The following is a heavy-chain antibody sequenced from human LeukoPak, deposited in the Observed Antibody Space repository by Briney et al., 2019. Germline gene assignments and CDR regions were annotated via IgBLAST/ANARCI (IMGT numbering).Heavy chain of an antibody. D-gene: IGHD7-27*01. CDR3: AKDGNWARFED. J-gene: IGHJ4*02. Sequence: GGSLRLSCAASGFIFSHYGMNWVRQAPGKGLEWVSGIASRSTTYYADSVKGRFTISGDNSKNMVWLQINSPTAEDTATYYCAKDGNWARFEDWGQGTLVTVSS. CDR1: GFIFSHYG. CDR2: IASRSTT. V-gene: IGHV3-23*01.